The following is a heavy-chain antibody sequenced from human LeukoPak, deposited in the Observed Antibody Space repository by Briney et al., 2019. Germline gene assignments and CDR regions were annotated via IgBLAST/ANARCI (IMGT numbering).Heavy chain of an antibody. Sequence: KTSETLSLTCSVSGDSISRSSFYWGWIRQPPGKGVEWIGSINYSANTYYNPSLKSRVTISVDTSKNQFSLKLRSVTAEDTAVYYCARHGSGGTVTTGYWGQGSLLTVSS. CDR1: GDSISRSSFY. J-gene: IGHJ4*02. CDR2: INYSANT. V-gene: IGHV4-39*01. CDR3: ARHGSGGTVTTGY. D-gene: IGHD4-11*01.